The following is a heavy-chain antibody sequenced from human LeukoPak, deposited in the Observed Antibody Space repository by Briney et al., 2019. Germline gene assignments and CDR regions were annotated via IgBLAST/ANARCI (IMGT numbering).Heavy chain of an antibody. Sequence: SETLSLTCTVSGGSIGSSSYYWGWIRQPPGKGLEWIGSIYYSGSTYYNPSLKSRVTISVDTSKNQFSLKLSSVTAANTAVYYCASYYYDSSGYYYFDYWGQGTLVTVSS. J-gene: IGHJ4*02. V-gene: IGHV4-39*01. CDR1: GGSIGSSSYY. D-gene: IGHD3-22*01. CDR3: ASYYYDSSGYYYFDY. CDR2: IYYSGST.